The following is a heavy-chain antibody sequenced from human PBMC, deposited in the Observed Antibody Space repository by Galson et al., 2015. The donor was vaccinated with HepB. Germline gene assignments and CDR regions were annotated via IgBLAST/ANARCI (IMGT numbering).Heavy chain of an antibody. V-gene: IGHV3-33*01. J-gene: IGHJ4*02. Sequence: SLRLSCAASGSAFSSHGMHWVRQAPGKGLEWVALIWFDGSKDYYADSVKGRFTISRDNSNNMLYLQMNNLRVDDTAVYYCARYYGNYRAFDSWGQETLVTVSS. CDR2: IWFDGSKD. CDR1: GSAFSSHG. D-gene: IGHD4-11*01. CDR3: ARYYGNYRAFDS.